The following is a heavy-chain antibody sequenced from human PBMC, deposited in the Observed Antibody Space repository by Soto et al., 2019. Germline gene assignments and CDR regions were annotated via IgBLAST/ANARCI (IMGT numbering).Heavy chain of an antibody. CDR1: GFTFSNYV. CDR2: ISGSGGST. D-gene: IGHD3-10*01. V-gene: IGHV3-23*01. Sequence: GGSLRLSCAASGFTFSNYVMSWVRQAPGKGLEWVSAISGSGGSTYYADSVKGRFTISRDNSRNTLYLQMSSLRAEDTAIYFCETLGARYPNYLFDCWGLGTLVTVSS. CDR3: ETLGARYPNYLFDC. J-gene: IGHJ4*02.